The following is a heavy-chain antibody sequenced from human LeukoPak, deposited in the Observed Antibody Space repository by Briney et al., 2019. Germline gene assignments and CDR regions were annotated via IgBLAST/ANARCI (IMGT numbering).Heavy chain of an antibody. J-gene: IGHJ4*02. CDR2: INPNSGGT. V-gene: IGHV1-2*02. D-gene: IGHD5-12*01. CDR1: GYTFTGYY. CDR3: ARNSGYDYGPPYYYFDY. Sequence: ASVKVSCKASGYTFTGYYMHWVRQAPGQGLEWMGWINPNSGGTNYAQKFQGRVTMTKDTSISTAYMELSRLRSDDTAVYYCARNSGYDYGPPYYYFDYWGQGTLVTVSS.